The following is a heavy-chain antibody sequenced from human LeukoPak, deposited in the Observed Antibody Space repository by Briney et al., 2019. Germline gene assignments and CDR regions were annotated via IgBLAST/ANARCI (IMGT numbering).Heavy chain of an antibody. D-gene: IGHD3-9*01. CDR3: ARAPASITLFFSYKPEDP. V-gene: IGHV1-46*01. CDR1: GYTFTSYY. CDR2: INRSGGST. Sequence: GASVKVSCKASGYTFTSYYMHWVRQAPGQGLEWMGIINRSGGSTSYAQKFQGRVTMTRDTSTSTVYMELSSLRSEDTAVYYCARAPASITLFFSYKPEDPWGQGTPVTVSS. J-gene: IGHJ5*02.